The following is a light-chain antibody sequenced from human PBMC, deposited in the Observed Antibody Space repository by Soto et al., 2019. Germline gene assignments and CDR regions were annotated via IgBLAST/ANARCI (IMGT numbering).Light chain of an antibody. V-gene: IGKV1-39*01. CDR2: AAS. CDR1: QSISSY. J-gene: IGKJ2*03. CDR3: RQSYSTPR. Sequence: DLQMTQSPSSLSASVGDRVTITCRASQSISSYLNWYQQKPGKAPKLLIYAASSVQSGVPSRFSGSGSGTDFTLTISSLQPEDFATYYCRQSYSTPRFGQGTKLEIK.